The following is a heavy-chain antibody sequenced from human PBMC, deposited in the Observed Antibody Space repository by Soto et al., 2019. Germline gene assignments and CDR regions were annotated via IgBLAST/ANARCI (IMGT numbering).Heavy chain of an antibody. J-gene: IGHJ5*02. Sequence: ASVKVSCKASGGTFSSYAITWVRQAPGQGLEWMGGIIPIFGTANYAQKFQARVTITADESTSTAYMELSSLRSEDTAVYYCARDRGPSSGYYPYWFVPWGKGTLVTVAS. D-gene: IGHD3-22*01. CDR2: IIPIFGTA. CDR3: ARDRGPSSGYYPYWFVP. CDR1: GGTFSSYA. V-gene: IGHV1-69*13.